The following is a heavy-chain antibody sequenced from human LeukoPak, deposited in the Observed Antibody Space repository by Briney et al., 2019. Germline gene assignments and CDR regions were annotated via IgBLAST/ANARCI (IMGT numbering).Heavy chain of an antibody. J-gene: IGHJ4*02. CDR3: ASDPYYYGSGSYLVY. V-gene: IGHV3-23*01. D-gene: IGHD3-10*01. Sequence: GGSLRLSCAASGFTFSSYAMTWVRQAPGKGLEWVSGISGSGDSTYYADSVKGRFTTSRDNSKNTLYLQMNSLRAEDTAVYYCASDPYYYGSGSYLVYWGQGTLVTVSS. CDR1: GFTFSSYA. CDR2: ISGSGDST.